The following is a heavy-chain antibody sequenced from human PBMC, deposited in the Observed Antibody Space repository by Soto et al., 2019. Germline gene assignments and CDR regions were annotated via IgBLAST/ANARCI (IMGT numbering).Heavy chain of an antibody. CDR2: IYYSGST. Sequence: QVQLQESGPGLVKPSQTLSLTCTVSGGSISSAGYNWSWIRQHPGKGLEWIGYIYYSGSTYYNPSLKSRVTRPVDKSKNQFTLKLSSVPAADTAAYYCARYCAGSYCPRTLDSWGQGTLVTVSS. CDR3: ARYCAGSYCPRTLDS. V-gene: IGHV4-31*03. CDR1: GGSISSAGYN. D-gene: IGHD3-10*01. J-gene: IGHJ5*01.